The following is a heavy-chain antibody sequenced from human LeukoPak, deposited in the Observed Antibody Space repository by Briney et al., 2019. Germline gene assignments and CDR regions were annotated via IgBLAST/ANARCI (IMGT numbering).Heavy chain of an antibody. Sequence: QSGGSLRLSCAASGFTFSNYGIHWVRQAPGKGLEWVAIISYDGTNKYYTDSVKGRFTISRDNSKNTLYLQMNSLRPEDTAVYFCARFAVYVDAPIVTAYYFDYWGQGTLVTVSS. V-gene: IGHV3-30*03. CDR3: ARFAVYVDAPIVTAYYFDY. CDR1: GFTFSNYG. J-gene: IGHJ4*02. D-gene: IGHD5-18*01. CDR2: ISYDGTNK.